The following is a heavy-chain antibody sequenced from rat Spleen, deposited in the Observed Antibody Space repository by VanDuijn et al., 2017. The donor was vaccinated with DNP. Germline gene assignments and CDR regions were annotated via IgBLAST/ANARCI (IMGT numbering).Heavy chain of an antibody. J-gene: IGHJ3*01. CDR2: STSSGRN. CDR1: GFTFYNYW. V-gene: IGHV5-31*01. D-gene: IGHD1-12*01. Sequence: EVQLVASGGDLVQPGRSLKLSCVASGFTFYNYWMTWIRQVPGKGLEWVASSTSSGRNYYSDSVTGRYTISRDNAKSTLYLQMNSLRSEDTATYYCTRQDYYFNKGGWFAYWGQGALVTVSS. CDR3: TRQDYYFNKGGWFAY.